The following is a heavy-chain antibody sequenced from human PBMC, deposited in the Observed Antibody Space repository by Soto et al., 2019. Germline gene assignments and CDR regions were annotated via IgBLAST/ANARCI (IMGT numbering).Heavy chain of an antibody. Sequence: QITLKESGPTLVKPTQTLTLTCTFPGFSFSSIGEGVGWIRQPPGKALEWLALIYWDDDKRYSPSLKSRLTITKDTSKNQVVLTMTNMDPVDTATYYCVQSRCGGDCLQSYASHSYYGLDVGGQGTTVTVSS. V-gene: IGHV2-5*02. J-gene: IGHJ6*02. D-gene: IGHD2-21*02. CDR3: VQSRCGGDCLQSYASHSYYGLDV. CDR1: GFSFSSIGEG. CDR2: IYWDDDK.